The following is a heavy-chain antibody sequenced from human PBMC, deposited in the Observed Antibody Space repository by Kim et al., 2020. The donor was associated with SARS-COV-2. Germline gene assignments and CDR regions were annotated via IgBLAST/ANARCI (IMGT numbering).Heavy chain of an antibody. Sequence: ASVKVSCKASGYTFTSYAMHWVRQAPGQRLEWMGWINAGNGNTKYSQKFQGRVTITRDTSASTAYMELSSLRSEDTAVYYCARGGATTYPNYYYYYMDVWGKGTTVTVSS. CDR1: GYTFTSYA. V-gene: IGHV1-3*01. CDR2: INAGNGNT. D-gene: IGHD1-26*01. J-gene: IGHJ6*03. CDR3: ARGGATTYPNYYYYYMDV.